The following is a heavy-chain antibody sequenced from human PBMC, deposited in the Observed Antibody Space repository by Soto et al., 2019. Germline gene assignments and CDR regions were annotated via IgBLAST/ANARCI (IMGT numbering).Heavy chain of an antibody. D-gene: IGHD2-8*01. CDR3: ARDRGYCANGVCFRYDY. V-gene: IGHV1-18*01. CDR2: ISAYNGDT. Sequence: ASVRVSSRASGYKCTTFYINWVRKATGQGLEWMGGISAYNGDTHYAQNFQGRVTMTTDTSTSTAYMDLRSLRSDDTATYYCARDRGYCANGVCFRYDYWGQGTLVTVSS. CDR1: GYKCTTFY. J-gene: IGHJ4*02.